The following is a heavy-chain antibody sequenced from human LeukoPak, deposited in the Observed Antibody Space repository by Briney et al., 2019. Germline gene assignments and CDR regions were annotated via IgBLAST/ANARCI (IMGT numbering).Heavy chain of an antibody. CDR1: GYTFTGYH. CDR2: INPNSGGT. CDR3: ARTRYSSSWYTSYYYYMDV. V-gene: IGHV1-2*02. J-gene: IGHJ6*03. D-gene: IGHD6-13*01. Sequence: GASVKVSCKASGYTFTGYHMHWVRQAPGQGLEWMGWINPNSGGTNYAQRFQGRVTMTRDTSISTAYMELSRLRSDDTAVYYCARTRYSSSWYTSYYYYMDVWGKGTTVTISS.